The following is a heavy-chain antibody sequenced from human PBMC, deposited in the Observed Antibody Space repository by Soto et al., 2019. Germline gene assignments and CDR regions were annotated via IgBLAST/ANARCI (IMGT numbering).Heavy chain of an antibody. V-gene: IGHV4-31*03. J-gene: IGHJ5*02. CDR1: GGSISSGGYY. Sequence: QVQLQESGPGLVKPSQTLSLPCTVSGGSISSGGYYWSWIRQHPGKGLEWIGYIYYSGSTYYNLTLERRGTISVDTSKNQFSLKLSSVTDADRAVYYWGRSVDPWGQETPVTVS. CDR3: GRSVDP. CDR2: IYYSGST.